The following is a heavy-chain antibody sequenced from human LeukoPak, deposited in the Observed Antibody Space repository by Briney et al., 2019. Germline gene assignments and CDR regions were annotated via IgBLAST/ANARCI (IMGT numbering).Heavy chain of an antibody. CDR3: AATYRTRGYTYGYFDY. V-gene: IGHV4-39*01. D-gene: IGHD5-18*01. Sequence: SETLSLTSTVSGDSITSGNYYWGWIRQPPGKGLEWIGNIYYSGSTYYNPSLKSRVSMSLDTSKNQFSLKLSSVTAADTAVYYCAATYRTRGYTYGYFDYWGQGTLVTVPS. J-gene: IGHJ4*02. CDR1: GDSITSGNYY. CDR2: IYYSGST.